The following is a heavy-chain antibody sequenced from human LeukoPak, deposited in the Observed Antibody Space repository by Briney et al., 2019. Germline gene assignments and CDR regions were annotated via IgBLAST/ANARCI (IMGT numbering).Heavy chain of an antibody. CDR2: ITRNGGST. CDR3: ARFLVGYSGYDSVWFDP. CDR1: GFTFDEYG. V-gene: IGHV3-20*01. Sequence: GGSLRLSCAASGFTFDEYGMSWVRQAPGKGLEWVCGITRNGGSTGYADSVKGRFTISRDNAKNSLYLQMNSLRAEDTALYHCARFLVGYSGYDSVWFDPWGQGTLVTVSS. J-gene: IGHJ5*02. D-gene: IGHD5-12*01.